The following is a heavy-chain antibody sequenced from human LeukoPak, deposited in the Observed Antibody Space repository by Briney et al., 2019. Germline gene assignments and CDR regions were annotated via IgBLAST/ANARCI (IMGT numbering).Heavy chain of an antibody. CDR1: GGSITSYY. J-gene: IGHJ4*02. V-gene: IGHV4-59*01. Sequence: SETLSLTCTVSGGSITSYYWNWIRQPPGKGLKWIGYIHYSGSTDYNPSLKSRVTISVDTSKNQFSLNLRSVTAADTAVYYCARDKVPGDYWGQGTLVTVSS. CDR3: ARDKVPGDY. CDR2: IHYSGST.